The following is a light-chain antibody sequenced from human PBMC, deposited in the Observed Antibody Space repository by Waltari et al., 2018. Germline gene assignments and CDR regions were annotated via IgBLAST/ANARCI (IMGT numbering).Light chain of an antibody. Sequence: ELVLTQSPGTLSLSPGERAALSCRASQSVSSAYLAWYQQKPGQSPRLLIYGVSSRASGIPVRFSGSGSGTDFTLTISRLEPEDFAVYYCQHYGNSLYTFGQGTKLEIK. V-gene: IGKV3-20*01. J-gene: IGKJ2*01. CDR1: QSVSSAY. CDR2: GVS. CDR3: QHYGNSLYT.